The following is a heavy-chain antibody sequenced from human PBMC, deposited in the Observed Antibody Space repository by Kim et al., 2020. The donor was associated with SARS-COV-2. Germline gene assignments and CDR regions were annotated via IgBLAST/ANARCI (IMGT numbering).Heavy chain of an antibody. J-gene: IGHJ4*02. D-gene: IGHD3-3*01. CDR1: GGSISSSSYY. Sequence: SETLSLTCTVSGGSISSSSYYWGWIRQPPGKGLEWIGSIYYSGSTYYNPSLKSRVTISVDTSKNQFSLKLSSVTAADTAVYYCARRRWRHLDYWGQGTLVTVSA. V-gene: IGHV4-39*01. CDR3: ARRRWRHLDY. CDR2: IYYSGST.